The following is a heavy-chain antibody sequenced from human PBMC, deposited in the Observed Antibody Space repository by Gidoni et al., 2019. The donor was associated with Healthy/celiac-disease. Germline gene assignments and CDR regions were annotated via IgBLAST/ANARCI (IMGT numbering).Heavy chain of an antibody. CDR2: IYYSGST. CDR1: GGSISSSSYY. J-gene: IGHJ5*02. D-gene: IGHD3-3*01. V-gene: IGHV4-39*01. CDR3: ARHRTEYDFWSGWGFRWFDP. Sequence: QLQLQESGPGLVKPSETLSLTCTVSGGSISSSSYYWGWIRQPPGKGLEWIGSIYYSGSTYYNPSLKSRVTISVDTSKNQFSLKLSSVTAADTAVYYCARHRTEYDFWSGWGFRWFDPWGQGTLVTVSS.